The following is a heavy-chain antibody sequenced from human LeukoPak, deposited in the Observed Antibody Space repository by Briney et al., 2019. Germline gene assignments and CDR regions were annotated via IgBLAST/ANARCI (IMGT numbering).Heavy chain of an antibody. J-gene: IGHJ5*02. V-gene: IGHV4-59*12. Sequence: SETLSLTCTVSGGSISIYYWSWIRQPPGKGLEWIGYIYDSGSTNYNPSLKSRVTISVDTSKNQFSLKLSSVTAADTAVYYCARSLTALTIYNWLDPWGQGTLVTVSS. CDR3: ARSLTALTIYNWLDP. CDR2: IYDSGST. CDR1: GGSISIYY. D-gene: IGHD4-17*01.